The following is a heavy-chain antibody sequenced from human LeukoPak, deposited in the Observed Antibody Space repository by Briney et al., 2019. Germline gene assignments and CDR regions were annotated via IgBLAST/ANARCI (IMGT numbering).Heavy chain of an antibody. CDR1: GFTFSSYA. J-gene: IGHJ4*02. CDR2: ISGSGGST. CDR3: AKRGRGYSYGYFGYYFDY. Sequence: GGSLRLSCAAPGFTFSSYAMSWVRQAPGKGLEWVSAISGSGGSTYYADSVKGRFTISRDNSKNTLYLQMNSLRAEDTAVYYCAKRGRGYSYGYFGYYFDYWGQGTLVTVSS. D-gene: IGHD5-18*01. V-gene: IGHV3-23*01.